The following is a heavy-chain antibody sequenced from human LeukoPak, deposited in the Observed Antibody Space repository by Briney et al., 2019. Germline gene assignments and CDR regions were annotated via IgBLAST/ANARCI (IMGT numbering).Heavy chain of an antibody. Sequence: EASVKVSCKASGGTFSSYAISWVRQAPGQGLGWMGGIIPIFGTANYAQKFQGRVTITADESTSTAYMELSSLRSEDTAVYYCASPDLYSGSSAGFDYWGQGTLVTVSS. J-gene: IGHJ4*02. V-gene: IGHV1-69*13. CDR3: ASPDLYSGSSAGFDY. CDR2: IIPIFGTA. CDR1: GGTFSSYA. D-gene: IGHD1-26*01.